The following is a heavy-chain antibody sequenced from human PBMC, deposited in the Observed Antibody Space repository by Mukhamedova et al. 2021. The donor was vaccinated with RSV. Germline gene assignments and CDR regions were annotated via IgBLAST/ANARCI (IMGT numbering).Heavy chain of an antibody. CDR3: ARIRNSSGYYLVFDY. V-gene: IGHV2-70*01. D-gene: IGHD3-22*01. Sequence: GKALEWLALIDWDDDKYCSTSLKTRLTISKDTSKNQVVLTMTNMDPVDTATYHCARIRNSSGYYLVFDYWGQGTLVTVSS. J-gene: IGHJ4*02. CDR2: IDWDDDK.